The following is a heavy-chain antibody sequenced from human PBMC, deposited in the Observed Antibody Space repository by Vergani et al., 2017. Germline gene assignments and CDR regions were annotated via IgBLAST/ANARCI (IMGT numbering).Heavy chain of an antibody. V-gene: IGHV4-30-2*01. Sequence: QVQLQESGPGLVKPSQTLSLTCTVSGGSISSYYWSWIRQPPGKGLEWIGYIYHSGSTYYNPSLKSRVTISVDRSKNQFSLKLSSVTAADTAVYYCARGHDYGDYPDYWGQGTLVTVSS. CDR2: IYHSGST. CDR1: GGSISSYY. CDR3: ARGHDYGDYPDY. J-gene: IGHJ4*02. D-gene: IGHD4-17*01.